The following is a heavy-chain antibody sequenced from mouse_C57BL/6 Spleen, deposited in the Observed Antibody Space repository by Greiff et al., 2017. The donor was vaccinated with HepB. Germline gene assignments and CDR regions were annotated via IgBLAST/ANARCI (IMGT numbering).Heavy chain of an antibody. CDR3: TPAYYSNPFAY. CDR2: IDPEDGDT. Sequence: VQLQQSGAELVRPGASVKLSCTASGFNIKDYYMHWVKQRPEQGLEWIGRIDPEDGDTEYAPKFQSKATMTADTSSNTAYLQLSSLTSEDTAVYYCTPAYYSNPFAYWGQGTLVTVSA. V-gene: IGHV14-1*01. J-gene: IGHJ3*01. CDR1: GFNIKDYY. D-gene: IGHD2-5*01.